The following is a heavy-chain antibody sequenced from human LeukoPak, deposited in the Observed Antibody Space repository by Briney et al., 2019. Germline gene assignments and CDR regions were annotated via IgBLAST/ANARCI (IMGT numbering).Heavy chain of an antibody. CDR3: ATIPGYYYGSGSPYYFDY. V-gene: IGHV1-2*02. D-gene: IGHD3-10*01. Sequence: ASVKVPCKASGYTFTGYYMHWVRQAPGQGLEWMGWINPNSGGTNYAQKFQGRVTMTRDTSISTAYMELSRLRSDDTAVYYCATIPGYYYGSGSPYYFDYWGQGTLVTVSS. J-gene: IGHJ4*02. CDR1: GYTFTGYY. CDR2: INPNSGGT.